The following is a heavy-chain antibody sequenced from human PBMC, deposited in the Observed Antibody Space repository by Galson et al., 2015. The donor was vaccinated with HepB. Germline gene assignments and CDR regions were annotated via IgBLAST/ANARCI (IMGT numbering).Heavy chain of an antibody. D-gene: IGHD6-13*01. CDR1: GFTFSSYG. Sequence: LRLSCAASGFTFSSYGMHWVRQAPGKGLGWVAVIWYDGSNKYYEDSVKGRFTISRDNSKNTLYLQMNSLGAEDTAVYYCARDESSSWYYYYYYMDVWGKGTTVTVSS. J-gene: IGHJ6*03. V-gene: IGHV3-33*01. CDR3: ARDESSSWYYYYYYMDV. CDR2: IWYDGSNK.